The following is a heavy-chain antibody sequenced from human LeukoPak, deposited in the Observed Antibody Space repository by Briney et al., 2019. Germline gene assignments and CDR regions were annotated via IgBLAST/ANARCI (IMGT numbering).Heavy chain of an antibody. CDR3: AKVLKGGSGSYPPYYYYYMDV. D-gene: IGHD3-10*01. CDR1: GFTFSSYG. Sequence: PGGSLRLSCAASGFTFSSYGMHWVRQAPGKGLEWVAFIRYDGSNKYYADSVKGRFTISRDNSKNTLYLQMNSLRAEDTAVYYCAKVLKGGSGSYPPYYYYYMDVWGKGTTVTISS. V-gene: IGHV3-30*02. CDR2: IRYDGSNK. J-gene: IGHJ6*03.